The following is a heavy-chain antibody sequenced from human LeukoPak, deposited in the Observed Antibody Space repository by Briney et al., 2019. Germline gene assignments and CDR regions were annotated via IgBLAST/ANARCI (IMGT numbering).Heavy chain of an antibody. CDR3: ARQQLLAIDS. Sequence: GGSLRLSCAASGFTFSSFWMHWVRQAPGKGLVWVSRINSDGSSTTYADSVKGRFTISRDNSKNTLYLQLNSLRAEDTAVYYCARQQLLAIDSWGQGTLVTVSS. D-gene: IGHD6-19*01. V-gene: IGHV3-74*01. CDR2: INSDGSST. CDR1: GFTFSSFW. J-gene: IGHJ4*02.